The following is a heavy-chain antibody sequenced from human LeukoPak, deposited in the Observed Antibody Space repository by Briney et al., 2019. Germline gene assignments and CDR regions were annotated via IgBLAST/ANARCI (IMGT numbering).Heavy chain of an antibody. J-gene: IGHJ6*02. Sequence: RPGGSLRLSCAASGFALSSHWMTWVRQVPGRGPEWVANVNRDGSETYYLDSVKGRFTISKDNAKNSLYLQMNSLRAEDTALYHCARYNGMDVWGQGTTVIVSS. CDR3: ARYNGMDV. D-gene: IGHD1-14*01. CDR1: GFALSSHW. V-gene: IGHV3-7*03. CDR2: VNRDGSET.